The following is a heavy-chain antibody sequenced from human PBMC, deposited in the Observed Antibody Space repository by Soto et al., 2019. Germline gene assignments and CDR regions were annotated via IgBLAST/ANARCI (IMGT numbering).Heavy chain of an antibody. CDR2: IYHSGST. D-gene: IGHD3-3*01. CDR1: GGSISSSNW. J-gene: IGHJ6*02. CDR3: ARESGYYYYGMDV. V-gene: IGHV4-4*02. Sequence: SETLSLTCAVSGGSISSSNWWSWVRQPPGKGLEWIGEIYHSGSTNYNPSLKSRVTILVDKSKNQFSLKLSSVTAADTAVYYCARESGYYYYGMDVWGQGTTVTVSS.